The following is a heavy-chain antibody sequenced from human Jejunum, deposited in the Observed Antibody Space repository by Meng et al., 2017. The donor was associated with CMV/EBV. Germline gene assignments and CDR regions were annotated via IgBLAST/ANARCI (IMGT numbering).Heavy chain of an antibody. CDR1: GFPFSSCW. D-gene: IGHD4-23*01. V-gene: IGHV3-7*01. Sequence: SGFPFSSCWMHWVRQAPGKGLGWVANIKEDGSEKYYVDSVRGRFTISRDNAENSLYLQINSLRAEDTAVYYCARAKKTGGDNPDYWGQGTLVTVSS. CDR2: IKEDGSEK. J-gene: IGHJ4*02. CDR3: ARAKKTGGDNPDY.